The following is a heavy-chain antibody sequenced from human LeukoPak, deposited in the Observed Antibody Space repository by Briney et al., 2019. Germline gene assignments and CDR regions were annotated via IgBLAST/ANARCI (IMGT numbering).Heavy chain of an antibody. CDR3: AREGELEEMATITGAFGI. Sequence: GRSLRLSCAASGFTFSSYSMNWVRQAPGKGLEWVSSISSSSSYIYYADSVKGRFTISRDNAKNSLYLQMSSLRAEDTAVYYCAREGELEEMATITGAFGIWGQGTMVTVSS. J-gene: IGHJ3*02. CDR2: ISSSSSYI. V-gene: IGHV3-21*01. D-gene: IGHD5-24*01. CDR1: GFTFSSYS.